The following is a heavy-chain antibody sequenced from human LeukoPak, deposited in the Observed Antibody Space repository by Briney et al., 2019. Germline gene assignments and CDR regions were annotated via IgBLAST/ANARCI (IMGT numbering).Heavy chain of an antibody. CDR1: GFTFSGSA. Sequence: PGGSLRLSCAASGFTFSGSAMHWVRQASGKGLEWVGRIRSKANSYATAYAASVKGIFTISRDDSKNTTYLQINSLKTEDPAVYYCTGPDYWGQGTLVTVSS. CDR3: TGPDY. CDR2: IRSKANSYAT. J-gene: IGHJ4*02. V-gene: IGHV3-73*01.